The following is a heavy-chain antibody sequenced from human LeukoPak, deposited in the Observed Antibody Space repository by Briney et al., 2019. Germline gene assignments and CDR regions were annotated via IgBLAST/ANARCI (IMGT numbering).Heavy chain of an antibody. CDR3: ATVKATVTSFDY. V-gene: IGHV1-24*01. J-gene: IGHJ4*02. CDR1: GYTLTELS. CDR2: FDPEDGET. D-gene: IGHD4-17*01. Sequence: ASVKASCKVSGYTLTELSMHWVRQAPGKGFEWMGGFDPEDGETIYAQKFQGRVTMTEDTSTDTAYMELSSLRSEDTAVYYCATVKATVTSFDYWGQGTLVTVSS.